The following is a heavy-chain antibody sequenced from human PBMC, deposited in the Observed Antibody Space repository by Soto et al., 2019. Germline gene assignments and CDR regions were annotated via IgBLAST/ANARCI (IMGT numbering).Heavy chain of an antibody. CDR1: GFTFSSYG. Sequence: QVQLVESGGGVVQPGRSLRLSCAASGFTFSSYGMHWVRQAPGKGLEWVAVIWYDGSNKYYAESVKGRFTISRDNSKNTLYLQMNSLRAEDTAVYYCARVRVGYNYDAFDIWGQGTMVTVSS. J-gene: IGHJ3*02. CDR2: IWYDGSNK. V-gene: IGHV3-33*01. CDR3: ARVRVGYNYDAFDI. D-gene: IGHD5-12*01.